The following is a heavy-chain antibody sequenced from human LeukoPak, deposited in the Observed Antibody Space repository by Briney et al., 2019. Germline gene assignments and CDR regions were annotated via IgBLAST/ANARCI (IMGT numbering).Heavy chain of an antibody. CDR2: ISYDGKNQ. CDR1: GFTFSDYG. V-gene: IGHV3-30*18. CDR3: AKDKNWGASDI. D-gene: IGHD7-27*01. J-gene: IGHJ3*02. Sequence: GGSLRLSCAASGFTFSDYGMHWVRQAPGKGLEWVAVISYDGKNQYYADSVKGRFTISRDNSKNTLYLQMNSLRAEDTAVYYCAKDKNWGASDIWGQGTTVTVSS.